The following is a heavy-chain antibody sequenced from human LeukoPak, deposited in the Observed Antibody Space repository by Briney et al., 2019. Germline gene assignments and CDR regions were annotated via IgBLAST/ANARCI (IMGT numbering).Heavy chain of an antibody. Sequence: KPGGSLRLSCAASGFTFSDYYMSWIRQAPGKGPEWISYISSSSSYTNYVDSVKGRFTISRDNAKNSLYLQMNSLRAEDTAVYYCVRAVSVSSYYFDCWGQGTLVTVSS. V-gene: IGHV3-11*05. CDR3: VRAVSVSSYYFDC. J-gene: IGHJ4*02. CDR1: GFTFSDYY. CDR2: ISSSSSYT. D-gene: IGHD5/OR15-5a*01.